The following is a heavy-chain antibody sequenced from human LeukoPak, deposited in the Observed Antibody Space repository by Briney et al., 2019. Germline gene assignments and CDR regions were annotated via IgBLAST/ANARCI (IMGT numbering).Heavy chain of an antibody. V-gene: IGHV4-59*01. J-gene: IGHJ4*02. D-gene: IGHD1-26*01. CDR2: IYYSGST. Sequence: SETLSLTCTVSGGSISSYYWSWIRQPPGKGLEWIGYIYYSGSTNYNPSLKSRVTISVDTSKNQFSLKLSSVTAADTAVYYCARVGLAVGATPTVGNYWGQGTLVTVSS. CDR1: GGSISSYY. CDR3: ARVGLAVGATPTVGNY.